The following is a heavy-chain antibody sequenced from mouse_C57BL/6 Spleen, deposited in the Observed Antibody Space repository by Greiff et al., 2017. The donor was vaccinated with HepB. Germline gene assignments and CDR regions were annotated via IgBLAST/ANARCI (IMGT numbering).Heavy chain of an antibody. CDR3: ARMGGNYGYFDV. Sequence: QVQLQQPGPELVKPGASVKLSCKASGYTFTSYWMHWVKQRPGQGLEWIGNINPSNGGTNYNEKFKSKATLTVDKSSSTAYMQLSSLTSEDSAVYYCARMGGNYGYFDVWGTGTTVTVSS. J-gene: IGHJ1*03. CDR2: INPSNGGT. CDR1: GYTFTSYW. D-gene: IGHD2-1*01. V-gene: IGHV1-53*01.